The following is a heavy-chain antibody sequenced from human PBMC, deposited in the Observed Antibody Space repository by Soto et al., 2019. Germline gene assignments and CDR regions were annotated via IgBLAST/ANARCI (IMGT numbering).Heavy chain of an antibody. CDR3: ARASGLGYCSGGSCYSFGMDV. J-gene: IGHJ6*02. D-gene: IGHD2-15*01. CDR1: GGTFSSYA. V-gene: IGHV1-69*13. CDR2: IIPIFGTA. Sequence: GASVKVSCKASGGTFSSYAISWVRQAPGQGLEWMGGIIPIFGTANYAQKFQGRVTITADESTSTAYMELSSLRSEDTAVYYCARASGLGYCSGGSCYSFGMDVWGQGTTVTVSS.